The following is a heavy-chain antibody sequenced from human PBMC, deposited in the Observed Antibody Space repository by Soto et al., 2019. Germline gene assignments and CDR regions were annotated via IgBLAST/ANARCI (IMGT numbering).Heavy chain of an antibody. D-gene: IGHD6-13*01. CDR1: GYTFTSYD. V-gene: IGHV1-8*01. J-gene: IGHJ1*01. Sequence: QVQLVQSGAEVKKPGASVKVSCKASGYTFTSYDINWVRQATGQGLEWMGWMNPNSGNTGYAQKFQGRVTMTRNTSISTAYMELSSLGSEDTAVYYCARGSSYSSSWYMPEYFQHWGQGTLVTVSS. CDR2: MNPNSGNT. CDR3: ARGSSYSSSWYMPEYFQH.